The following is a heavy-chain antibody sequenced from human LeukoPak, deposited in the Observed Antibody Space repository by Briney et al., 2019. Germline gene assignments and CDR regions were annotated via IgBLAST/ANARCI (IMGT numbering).Heavy chain of an antibody. D-gene: IGHD3-10*01. V-gene: IGHV3-7*01. Sequence: GGSLRLSCGAAGFTFSSYWLSWVRQAPGKGLEWVANIKQDGSEKYYVDSVKGRFTISRDNAQNSLYLQMNSLRAEDTAVYYCARDLSGPEYWGQGTLVTVSS. J-gene: IGHJ4*02. CDR2: IKQDGSEK. CDR1: GFTFSSYW. CDR3: ARDLSGPEY.